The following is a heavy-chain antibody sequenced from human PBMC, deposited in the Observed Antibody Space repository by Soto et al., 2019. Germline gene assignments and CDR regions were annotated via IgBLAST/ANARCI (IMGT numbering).Heavy chain of an antibody. J-gene: IGHJ4*02. D-gene: IGHD6-13*01. CDR2: ISSSSSYT. V-gene: IGHV3-11*06. CDR1: VFTFSDYY. CDR3: ARLAAAGVFYFDY. Sequence: QVQLVESGGGLVKPGGSLRLSCAASVFTFSDYYMSWIRQAPGKGLEWVSYISSSSSYTNYADSVKGRFTISRDNAKNSLYLQMNSLRAEDTAVYYCARLAAAGVFYFDYWGQGTLVTVSS.